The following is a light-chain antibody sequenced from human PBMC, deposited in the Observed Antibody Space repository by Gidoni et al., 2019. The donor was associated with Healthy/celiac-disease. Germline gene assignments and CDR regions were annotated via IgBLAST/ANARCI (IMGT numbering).Light chain of an antibody. CDR2: AAS. Sequence: EIVLTQSPGSLSLSPGERATLSCRASQSVSSSYLAWYQQKPGQAPMLLIYAASSRATGIPVRFSCSGSGTDFALTISSLEPEDFAVCYCQQYGSSPPGFTFGPGTKVDIK. V-gene: IGKV3-20*01. J-gene: IGKJ3*01. CDR1: QSVSSSY. CDR3: QQYGSSPPGFT.